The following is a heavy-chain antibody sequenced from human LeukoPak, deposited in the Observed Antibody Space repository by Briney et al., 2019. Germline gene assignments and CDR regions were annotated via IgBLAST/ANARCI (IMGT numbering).Heavy chain of an antibody. D-gene: IGHD2-2*01. J-gene: IGHJ4*02. Sequence: SETLSLTCAVYGGSFSGYYWSWIRQPPGKGLEWIGEINHSGSTNYNPSLKSRVTISVDTSKNQFSLKLSSVTAADTAVYYCARAGLYQPPRRNGVRIWGQGTLVTVSS. V-gene: IGHV4-34*01. CDR1: GGSFSGYY. CDR3: ARAGLYQPPRRNGVRI. CDR2: INHSGST.